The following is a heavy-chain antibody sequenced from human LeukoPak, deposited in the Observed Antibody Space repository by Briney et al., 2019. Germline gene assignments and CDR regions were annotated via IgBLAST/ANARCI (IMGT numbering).Heavy chain of an antibody. J-gene: IGHJ4*02. CDR2: INQDGSLK. D-gene: IGHD4-17*01. CDR3: ARLYRDVTTFDY. Sequence: PGGSLRLSCTASGFTLSTSWMSWVRQAPGRGLERVASINQDGSLKHYVDSVKGRFTISRDNVQNSLYLQMNSLRAEDTAVYYCARLYRDVTTFDYWGQGTLVTVSS. V-gene: IGHV3-7*01. CDR1: GFTLSTSW.